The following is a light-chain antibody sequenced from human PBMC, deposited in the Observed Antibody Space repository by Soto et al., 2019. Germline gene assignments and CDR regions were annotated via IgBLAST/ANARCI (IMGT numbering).Light chain of an antibody. V-gene: IGKV3-20*01. Sequence: LTPSTDPLYLYPRETATLSCRASRSVSSSDLAWYQQKPGQAPRLLIYGASSRATGIPDRFSGSGSGTDFTLTISRVEPEDFAVYYWQQYGSSPSWTFGQGTKVDIK. CDR1: RSVSSSD. CDR3: QQYGSSPSWT. CDR2: GAS. J-gene: IGKJ1*01.